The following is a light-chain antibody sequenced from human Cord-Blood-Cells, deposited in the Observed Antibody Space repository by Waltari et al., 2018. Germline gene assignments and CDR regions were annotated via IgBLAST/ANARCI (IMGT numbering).Light chain of an antibody. CDR3: QQRSNWPPFT. J-gene: IGKJ3*01. CDR2: DAA. CDR1: QSVSSY. V-gene: IGKV3-11*01. Sequence: EIVLTQSPASQSLSPGERATLSCRASQSVSSYLASYQQKPGQAPRLLIYDAANRATGIPARFSGIRSVTDVTITISSREPEDFAVYYWQQRSNWPPFTFGPGTKVDIK.